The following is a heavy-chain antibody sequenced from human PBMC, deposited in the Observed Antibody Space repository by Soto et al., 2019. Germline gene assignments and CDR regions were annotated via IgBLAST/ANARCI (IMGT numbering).Heavy chain of an antibody. CDR1: GYTFTGYY. Sequence: ASVKVSCKASGYTFTGYYMHCVRQAPGQGLEWMGWINPNSGGTNYAQKFQGWVTMTRDTSIGTAYMELSRLRSDDTAVYYCARTLRYSSGWYYFDYWGQGTLVTVSS. CDR3: ARTLRYSSGWYYFDY. J-gene: IGHJ4*02. D-gene: IGHD6-19*01. CDR2: INPNSGGT. V-gene: IGHV1-2*04.